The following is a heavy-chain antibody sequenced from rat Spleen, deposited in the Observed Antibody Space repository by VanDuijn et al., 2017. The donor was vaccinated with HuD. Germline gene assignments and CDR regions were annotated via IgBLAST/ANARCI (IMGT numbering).Heavy chain of an antibody. V-gene: IGHV5-29*01. J-gene: IGHJ3*01. Sequence: EVQLVESGGGLVQPGRSLKLSCVASGFTFSRYWMYWVRQAPGKGLEWVATISSEGRSSYYRDSVKGRFTISRDSAKSTLYLQMDSLRSEDTATYYCARQDNYVGLAYWGQGTLVTVSS. CDR3: ARQDNYVGLAY. CDR1: GFTFSRYW. CDR2: ISSEGRSS. D-gene: IGHD1-10*01.